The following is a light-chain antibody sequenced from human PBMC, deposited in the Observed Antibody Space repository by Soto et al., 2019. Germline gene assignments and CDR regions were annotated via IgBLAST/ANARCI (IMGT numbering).Light chain of an antibody. CDR3: CSSTGISTVL. J-gene: IGLJ1*01. CDR2: EVS. V-gene: IGLV2-14*01. CDR1: TSDIGTYSY. Sequence: QSVLTQPASVSGSPGQSTTISCTGTTSDIGTYSYVSWYQQHAGKAPKLIIYEVSHRPSGVSNRFSGSKSGSTASLTISGLQAEDEAHYYCCSSTGISTVLFATGTKVTV.